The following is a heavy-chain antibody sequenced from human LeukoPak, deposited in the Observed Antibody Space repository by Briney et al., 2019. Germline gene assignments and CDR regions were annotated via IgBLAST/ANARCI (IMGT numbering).Heavy chain of an antibody. CDR1: GDSISSSSSY. Sequence: PSETLSLTCTVSGDSISSSSSYWGWIRQPPGEGLEWIGSIYYSGSTYYNTSLKSRVTISVDTSKNQFSLKLSSVTAADTAVYYCARGGPQLGLYYYYYMDVWGKGTTVTVSS. D-gene: IGHD6-6*01. CDR2: IYYSGST. V-gene: IGHV4-39*01. J-gene: IGHJ6*03. CDR3: ARGGPQLGLYYYYYMDV.